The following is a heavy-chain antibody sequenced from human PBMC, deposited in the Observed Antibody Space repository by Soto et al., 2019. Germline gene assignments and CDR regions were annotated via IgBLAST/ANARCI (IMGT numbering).Heavy chain of an antibody. V-gene: IGHV4-59*01. J-gene: IGHJ4*02. CDR3: ARRTRGWYYFDY. CDR2: IYYSGST. D-gene: IGHD6-19*01. Sequence: QVQLQESCPGLVKPSETLSLTCTVSGGSISSYYWSWIRQPPGTGLEWIGYIYYSGSTNYNPSLMSRVTISVDTSKNQFSLKLSSVTAADTAVYYCARRTRGWYYFDYWGQGTLVTVSS. CDR1: GGSISSYY.